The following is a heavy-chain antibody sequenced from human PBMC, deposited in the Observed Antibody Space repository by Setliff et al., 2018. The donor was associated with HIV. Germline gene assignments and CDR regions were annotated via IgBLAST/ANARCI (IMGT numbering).Heavy chain of an antibody. CDR3: ARSSGYYSTVFY. J-gene: IGHJ4*02. D-gene: IGHD3-22*01. V-gene: IGHV4-34*01. Sequence: SETLSLTCAVYGGSFSGYYWSWIRQSPGKGLEWIGEINYSGSTNYNPSLKSRVTISVDTSKNQFSLKLSSVTAADTAVYYCARSSGYYSTVFYWGQGTRVTVSS. CDR2: INYSGST. CDR1: GGSFSGYY.